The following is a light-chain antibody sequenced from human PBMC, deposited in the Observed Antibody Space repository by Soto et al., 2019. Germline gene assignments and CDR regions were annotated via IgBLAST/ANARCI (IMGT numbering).Light chain of an antibody. Sequence: ENVLTQSPATLSVSTGESATLSCRASQSVSSNLAWYQQRPGQAPRLLIYGASNRATGIPARFSGSGSGTDFTLTISSLEPEDFAVYYCQQRSNWPPWTFGQGTKVDIK. J-gene: IGKJ1*01. CDR2: GAS. V-gene: IGKV3-11*01. CDR1: QSVSSN. CDR3: QQRSNWPPWT.